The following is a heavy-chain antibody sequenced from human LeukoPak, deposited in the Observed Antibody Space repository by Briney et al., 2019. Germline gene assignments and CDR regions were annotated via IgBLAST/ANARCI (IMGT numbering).Heavy chain of an antibody. Sequence: KPGESLKISCQTSGYFFGTYWIGWVRQTPEKGLEWMGVIFAGDSDTRYSPSFEGQVTIFVDNSISTVYLQWHNLRASDTGVYYCARHDYAPDFWGQGTLVTVSS. V-gene: IGHV5-51*01. D-gene: IGHD4-17*01. CDR1: GYFFGTYW. CDR3: ARHDYAPDF. CDR2: IFAGDSDT. J-gene: IGHJ4*02.